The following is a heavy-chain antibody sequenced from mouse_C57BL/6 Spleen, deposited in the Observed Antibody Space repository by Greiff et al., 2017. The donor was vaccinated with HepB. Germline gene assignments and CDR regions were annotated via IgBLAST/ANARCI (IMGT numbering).Heavy chain of an antibody. CDR3: ARGFITTVVGYFDY. Sequence: QVQLQQSGPELVKPGASVKISCKASGYAFSSSWMNWVKQRPGKGLEWIGRIYPGDGDTNYNGKFKGKATLTADKSSSTAYMQLSSLTSEDSAVYFCARGFITTVVGYFDYWGQGTTLTVSS. D-gene: IGHD1-1*01. V-gene: IGHV1-82*01. J-gene: IGHJ2*01. CDR1: GYAFSSSW. CDR2: IYPGDGDT.